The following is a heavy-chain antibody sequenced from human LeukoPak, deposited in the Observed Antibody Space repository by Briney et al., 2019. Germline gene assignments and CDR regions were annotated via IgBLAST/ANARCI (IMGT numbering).Heavy chain of an antibody. V-gene: IGHV3-48*04. CDR2: ITTSSSTI. CDR1: GFTFSDYS. CDR3: ARDFRADSYGVSDAFDI. D-gene: IGHD5-18*01. J-gene: IGHJ3*02. Sequence: PGGSLRLSCAASGFTFSDYSMNWVRQAPGKGLEWVSYITTSSSTIYYADSVKGRFTISRDNAKNSLYLQMNSLRAEDTAVYYCARDFRADSYGVSDAFDIWGQGTMVTVSS.